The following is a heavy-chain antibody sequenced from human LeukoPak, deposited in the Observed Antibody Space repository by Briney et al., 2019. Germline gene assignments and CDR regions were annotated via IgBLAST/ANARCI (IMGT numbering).Heavy chain of an antibody. V-gene: IGHV3-48*04. D-gene: IGHD5-18*01. J-gene: IGHJ4*02. Sequence: GESLRLSCAASGFTFSSYSMNWVRQAPGKGLEWVSYISTSSSTIYYVGSVKGRFTISRDNAKNSLYLQMNSLRAEDTAVYYCARGERDTPMPYWGQGTLVTVSS. CDR2: ISTSSSTI. CDR1: GFTFSSYS. CDR3: ARGERDTPMPY.